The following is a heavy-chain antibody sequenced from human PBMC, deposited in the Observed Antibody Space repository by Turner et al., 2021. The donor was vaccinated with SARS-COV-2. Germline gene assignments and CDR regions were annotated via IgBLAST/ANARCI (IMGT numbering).Heavy chain of an antibody. V-gene: IGHV3-33*01. CDR3: ARDLFQDYGSGSYRLDN. Sequence: QVQLVESGGGGVQPGRSLRLPCAASGFTFSSYGMHWVRQAPGKGLGWVAVIWYDGSNKYYADSVKGRFTISRDNSKNTLYLQMNSLRAEDTAVYYCARDLFQDYGSGSYRLDNWGQGTLVTVSS. CDR2: IWYDGSNK. CDR1: GFTFSSYG. J-gene: IGHJ4*02. D-gene: IGHD3-10*01.